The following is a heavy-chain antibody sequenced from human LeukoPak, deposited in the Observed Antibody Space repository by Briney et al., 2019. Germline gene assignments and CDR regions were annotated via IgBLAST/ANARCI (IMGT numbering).Heavy chain of an antibody. Sequence: PSETLSLTCTVSGGSISSGGYYWSWIRQHSGKGLEWIGYIYYSGSTYYNPSLKSRVTISVDTSKNQFSLKLSSVTAADTAVYYCARDARVDTAMVFDYWGQGTLVTVSS. V-gene: IGHV4-31*03. CDR2: IYYSGST. CDR3: ARDARVDTAMVFDY. D-gene: IGHD5-18*01. J-gene: IGHJ4*02. CDR1: GGSISSGGYY.